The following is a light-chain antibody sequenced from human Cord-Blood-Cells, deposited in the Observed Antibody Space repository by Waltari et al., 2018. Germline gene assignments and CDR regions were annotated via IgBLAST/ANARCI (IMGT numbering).Light chain of an antibody. CDR2: GAS. J-gene: IGKJ2*01. CDR3: HQEYNLAYN. CDR1: QSVSSSY. V-gene: IGKV3D-7*01. Sequence: PGERVTLSCRASQSVSSSYLTWYQQKPGQAPRLLIYGASTRATSIPARFSASGAGTDFTLTISSLQPEDFAVYYCHQEYNLAYNFGQGTNVEVK.